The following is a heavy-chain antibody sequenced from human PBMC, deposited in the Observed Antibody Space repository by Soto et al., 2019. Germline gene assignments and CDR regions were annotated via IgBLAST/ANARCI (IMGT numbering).Heavy chain of an antibody. V-gene: IGHV4-34*01. Sequence: LSETLSLTCAVYGGSFSGYYWSWIRQPPGKGLEWIGEINHSGSTNYNPSLKSRVTISVDTSKNQFSLKLSSVTAADTAVYYCARVLRYFDWFQTPYWFDPWGQGTLVTVSS. D-gene: IGHD3-9*01. J-gene: IGHJ5*02. CDR3: ARVLRYFDWFQTPYWFDP. CDR1: GGSFSGYY. CDR2: INHSGST.